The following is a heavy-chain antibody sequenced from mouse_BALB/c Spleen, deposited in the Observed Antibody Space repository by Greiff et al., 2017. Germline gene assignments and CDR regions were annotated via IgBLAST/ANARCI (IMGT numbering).Heavy chain of an antibody. CDR1: GFHIKDYY. J-gene: IGHJ4*01. Sequence: EVQLQQSGAELVRPGALVKLSCKASGFHIKDYYMPWVKQRPEQGLEWIGWIDPENGNTIYDPKFQGKASITADTSSNTAYLQLSSLTSEDTAVYYCARGPPYAMDYWGQGTSVTVSS. CDR3: ARGPPYAMDY. D-gene: IGHD3-3*01. CDR2: IDPENGNT. V-gene: IGHV14-1*02.